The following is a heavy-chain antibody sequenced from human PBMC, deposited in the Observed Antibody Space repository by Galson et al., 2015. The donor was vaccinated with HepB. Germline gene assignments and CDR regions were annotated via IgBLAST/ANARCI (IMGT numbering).Heavy chain of an antibody. Sequence: SVKVSCKASGGTFSTFGTSWVRQAPGQGLEWMGGIIPIFGTPNYAQKFQDRVTITADESTSTAYMELRSLRSDDTAVYYCASSARLYDYVWGSNYYYGMDVWGQGTTVTVSS. CDR3: ASSARLYDYVWGSNYYYGMDV. D-gene: IGHD3-16*01. CDR2: IIPIFGTP. J-gene: IGHJ6*02. V-gene: IGHV1-69*13. CDR1: GGTFSTFG.